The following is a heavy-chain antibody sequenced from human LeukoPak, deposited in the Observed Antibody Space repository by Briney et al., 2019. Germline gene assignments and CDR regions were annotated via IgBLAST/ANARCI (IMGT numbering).Heavy chain of an antibody. Sequence: GGSLRLSCAASGFTFSSYAMHWVRQAPGKGLEWVAVISYDGSNKYYADSVKGRFTISRDNSKNTLYLQMNSLRAEDTAVYYCARDGKYYFDYWGQGTLVTVSS. CDR3: ARDGKYYFDY. V-gene: IGHV3-30-3*01. CDR2: ISYDGSNK. D-gene: IGHD1-26*01. CDR1: GFTFSSYA. J-gene: IGHJ4*02.